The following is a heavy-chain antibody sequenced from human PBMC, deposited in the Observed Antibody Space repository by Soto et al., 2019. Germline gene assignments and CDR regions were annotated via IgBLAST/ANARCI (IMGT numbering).Heavy chain of an antibody. CDR2: IIPVSGTA. Sequence: QVHLEQSGAEVKKPGSSVKVSCKFSGGTFSSYVIIWVRQAPGQGLEWMGGIIPVSGTANYAQKFHGRVTISADAATNTAYMELSSVRFDDTAVYSCATVARSVALVGWFAPWGQGTLVTVSS. J-gene: IGHJ5*02. D-gene: IGHD2-8*02. V-gene: IGHV1-69*01. CDR3: ATVARSVALVGWFAP. CDR1: GGTFSSYV.